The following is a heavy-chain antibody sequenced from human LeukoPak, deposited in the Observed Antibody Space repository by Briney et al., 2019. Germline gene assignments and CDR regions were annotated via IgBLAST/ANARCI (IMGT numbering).Heavy chain of an antibody. J-gene: IGHJ4*02. CDR1: GLTFDDYG. V-gene: IGHV3-20*04. CDR2: INWNGGST. Sequence: PGGSLRLSCAASGLTFDDYGMSWVRQAPGKGLEWVSGINWNGGSTGYADSVKGRFTISRDNAKNSLYLQMNSLRAEDTALYYCARESSYYYDSSGYLDAFDIWGQGTLVTVSS. D-gene: IGHD3-22*01. CDR3: ARESSYYYDSSGYLDAFDI.